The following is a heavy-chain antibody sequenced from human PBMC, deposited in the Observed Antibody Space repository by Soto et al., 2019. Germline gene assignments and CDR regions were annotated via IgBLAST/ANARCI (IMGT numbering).Heavy chain of an antibody. CDR1: GYPVTAYY. Sequence: QLHLVQSGAVVKKPGASVTVSCSASGYPVTAYYMHWVRQAPGRGLEWMGGINPATGAAKYTQTFQGRVTMTRDPATSTVFMELSGLTSGATAVFYGARGGGVGVAGSAAFDMWGQGTLVTVSS. D-gene: IGHD3-3*01. J-gene: IGHJ3*02. CDR2: INPATGAA. CDR3: ARGGGVGVAGSAAFDM. V-gene: IGHV1-2*02.